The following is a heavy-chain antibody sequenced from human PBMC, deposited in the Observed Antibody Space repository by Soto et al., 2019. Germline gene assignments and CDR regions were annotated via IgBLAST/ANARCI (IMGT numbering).Heavy chain of an antibody. Sequence: VQSGAEVKKPGASVKVSCKASGDTFISSGISWVRQATGQRLEWMGWISGYKGDTNYAQKFQGRVTLTTDTSTSTAYMELRSLTPGDTAIYYCARIEYCSGGNCYSAFDIWGQGTLVTVSS. CDR3: ARIEYCSGGNCYSAFDI. CDR1: GDTFISSG. CDR2: ISGYKGDT. J-gene: IGHJ3*02. D-gene: IGHD2-15*01. V-gene: IGHV1-18*01.